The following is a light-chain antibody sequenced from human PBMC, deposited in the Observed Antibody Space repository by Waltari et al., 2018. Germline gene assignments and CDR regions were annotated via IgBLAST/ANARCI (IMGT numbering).Light chain of an antibody. CDR2: DVS. V-gene: IGLV2-14*03. Sequence: QSALTQPASVSGSPGQSITIPCTGTTSDLGGYNYVPWYQQHPGKAPKLIIFDVSSRPSGVSNRFSGSKSANTASLIISGLQAEDEADYYCCSFTSSSTWVFGGGTKLTVL. CDR3: CSFTSSSTWV. CDR1: TSDLGGYNY. J-gene: IGLJ3*02.